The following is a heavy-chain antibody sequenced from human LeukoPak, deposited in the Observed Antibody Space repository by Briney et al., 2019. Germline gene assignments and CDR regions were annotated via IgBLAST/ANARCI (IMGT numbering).Heavy chain of an antibody. V-gene: IGHV4-39*07. CDR1: GGSISSSSYY. D-gene: IGHD1-26*01. J-gene: IGHJ4*02. CDR3: ARVPFPSTVGAVSFDY. Sequence: SETLSLTCTVSGGSISSSSYYWGWIRQPPGKGLEWIGSIYYSGSTYYNPSLKSRVTISVDTSKNQFSLKLSSVTAADTAVYYCARVPFPSTVGAVSFDYWGQGTLVTVSS. CDR2: IYYSGST.